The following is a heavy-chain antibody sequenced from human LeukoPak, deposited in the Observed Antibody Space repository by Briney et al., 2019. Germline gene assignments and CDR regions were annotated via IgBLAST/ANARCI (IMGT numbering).Heavy chain of an antibody. J-gene: IGHJ4*02. CDR1: GYTLTELS. V-gene: IGHV1-24*01. Sequence: ASVKVSCKVSGYTLTELSMHWVRQAPGKGLEWMGGFDPEDGETIYAQKFQGRVTITADESTSTAYMELSSLRSEDTAVYYCVRGSGYYYDSSGYYSFDYWGQGTLVTVSS. CDR2: FDPEDGET. CDR3: VRGSGYYYDSSGYYSFDY. D-gene: IGHD3-22*01.